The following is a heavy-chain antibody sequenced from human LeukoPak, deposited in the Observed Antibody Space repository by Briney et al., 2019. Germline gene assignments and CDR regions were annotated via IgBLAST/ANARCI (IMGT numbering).Heavy chain of an antibody. Sequence: ASVKVSCKASGYTFTSNYIHWVRQAPGQGLEWMGMIYPRDGSTSYAQKLQGRVTMTTDTSTSTAYMELRSLRSDDTAVYYCAREQYQLLDLPRADYWGQGTLVTVSS. V-gene: IGHV1-46*01. J-gene: IGHJ4*02. CDR2: IYPRDGST. D-gene: IGHD2-2*01. CDR1: GYTFTSNY. CDR3: AREQYQLLDLPRADY.